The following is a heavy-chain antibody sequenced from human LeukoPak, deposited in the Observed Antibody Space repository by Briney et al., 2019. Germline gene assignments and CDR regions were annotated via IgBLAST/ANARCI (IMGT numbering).Heavy chain of an antibody. J-gene: IGHJ4*02. CDR3: ARGAGWYDY. Sequence: SETLSLTCNVSDDSINNYYWSWIRQPPGEGLEWMGYINYSGTTKYNPSLKSRVTISLDTSKNQFPLKLSSVTAADTAVYYCARGAGWYDYWGQGTLVTVSS. CDR2: INYSGTT. V-gene: IGHV4-59*01. D-gene: IGHD6-19*01. CDR1: DDSINNYY.